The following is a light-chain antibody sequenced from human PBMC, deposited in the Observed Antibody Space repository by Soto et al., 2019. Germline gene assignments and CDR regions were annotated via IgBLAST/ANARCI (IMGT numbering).Light chain of an antibody. CDR3: QQYNNWWT. V-gene: IGKV3-15*01. Sequence: EILMTQSPATLSVSAGESATLSRRASQSVSSNLAWYQQKPGQAPRLLIYGASTRATGIPARFSGSGSGTEFTLTISSLQSEDFAVYYCQQYNNWWTFGQGTKVDIK. CDR2: GAS. CDR1: QSVSSN. J-gene: IGKJ1*01.